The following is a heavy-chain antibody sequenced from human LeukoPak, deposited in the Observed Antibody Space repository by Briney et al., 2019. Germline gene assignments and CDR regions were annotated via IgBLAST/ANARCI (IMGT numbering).Heavy chain of an antibody. CDR3: VGEKNCPDGICYED. CDR1: GYTLGNND. D-gene: IGHD2-8*01. V-gene: IGHV1-8*02. CDR2: MTPNSGST. Sequence: GASVTVSCKASGYTLGNNDINWVRQAPGQGLEWLGWMTPNSGSTGYGRKFQGRVTMTRDTSISTAYMELSNLRSEDTAVYYCVGEKNCPDGICYEDWGQGTLVTVSS. J-gene: IGHJ4*02.